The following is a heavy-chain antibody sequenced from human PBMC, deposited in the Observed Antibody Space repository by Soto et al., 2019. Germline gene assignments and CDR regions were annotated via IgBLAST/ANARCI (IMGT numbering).Heavy chain of an antibody. Sequence: ADLSESGGGLQQPGGSLKLSCEASRFAFSNFAMSWVRQAPGKGLEWISTIGVTAGSTYYTDSVRGRFTISRDNSKTTLYLEMNSLRAEDTALYYCAKVMYTWNDVAAFDSWGQGTLVAVSS. J-gene: IGHJ4*02. V-gene: IGHV3-23*01. CDR2: IGVTAGST. CDR3: AKVMYTWNDVAAFDS. D-gene: IGHD1-1*01. CDR1: RFAFSNFA.